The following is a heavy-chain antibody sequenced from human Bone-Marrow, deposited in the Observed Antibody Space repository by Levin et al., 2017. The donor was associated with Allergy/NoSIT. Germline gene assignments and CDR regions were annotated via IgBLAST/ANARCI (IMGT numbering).Heavy chain of an antibody. J-gene: IGHJ3*02. CDR3: ARGGKGYDDAFDI. Sequence: PGESLKISCAASGFNFSDYYINWIRQTPGKGLEWVSYISTSTYTNYGDSVKGRFTISKDNVKNSLHLQMDSLRAEDTAVYFCARGGKGYDDAFDIWGQGTLVTVSS. V-gene: IGHV3-11*06. CDR1: GFNFSDYY. CDR2: ISTSTYT. D-gene: IGHD2-2*01.